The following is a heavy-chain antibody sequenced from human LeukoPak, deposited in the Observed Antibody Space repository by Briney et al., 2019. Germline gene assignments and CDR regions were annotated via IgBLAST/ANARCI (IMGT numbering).Heavy chain of an antibody. Sequence: PGGSLRLSCAASGFTFSSYAMHWVRQAPGKGLELVAVISYDGSNKYYADSVKGRFTISRDNSKNTLYLQMNSLRAEDTAVYYCARGERGELLRSDYWGQGTLVTVSS. V-gene: IGHV3-30-3*01. D-gene: IGHD1-26*01. CDR3: ARGERGELLRSDY. J-gene: IGHJ4*02. CDR1: GFTFSSYA. CDR2: ISYDGSNK.